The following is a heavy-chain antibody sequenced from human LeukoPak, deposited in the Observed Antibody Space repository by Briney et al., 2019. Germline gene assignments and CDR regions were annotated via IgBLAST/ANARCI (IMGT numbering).Heavy chain of an antibody. CDR2: ISGSGGST. J-gene: IGHJ6*02. D-gene: IGHD2-2*01. V-gene: IGHV3-23*01. CDR3: AKDSGRSSTSCYGVYYYYGMDV. CDR1: GFTFSSYA. Sequence: GGSLRLSCAASGFTFSSYAMSWVRQAPGKGLEWVSAISGSGGSTYYADSVKGRFTISRDNSKNTLYLQMNSLRAEDTAVYYCAKDSGRSSTSCYGVYYYYGMDVWGQGTTVTVSS.